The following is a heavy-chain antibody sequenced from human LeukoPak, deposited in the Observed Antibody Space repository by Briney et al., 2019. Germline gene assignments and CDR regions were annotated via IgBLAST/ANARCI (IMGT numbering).Heavy chain of an antibody. D-gene: IGHD3-10*01. CDR2: IYPGDSDT. J-gene: IGHJ4*02. Sequence: GESLKISCKGSGYSFTSYWIGWVRQMPGKGLEWMGIIYPGDSDTRYSPSFQGQVTISADKSISTAYLQWSSLKASDTAMYYXXXHGLWFGELVDYWGQGTLVTVSS. CDR1: GYSFTSYW. V-gene: IGHV5-51*01. CDR3: XXHGLWFGELVDY.